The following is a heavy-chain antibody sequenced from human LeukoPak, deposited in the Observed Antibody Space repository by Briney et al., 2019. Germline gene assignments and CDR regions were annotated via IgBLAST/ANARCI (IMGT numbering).Heavy chain of an antibody. V-gene: IGHV1-46*01. D-gene: IGHD3-9*01. CDR3: ARVKSPIRYFDWLLGYMDV. CDR2: INPSGGST. CDR1: GYTFTSYY. Sequence: ASVKVSCKASGYTFTSYYMHWVRQAPGQGLEWMGIINPSGGSTSYAQKFQGRVTMTRDMSTSTVYMELSSLRSEDTAVYYCARVKSPIRYFDWLLGYMDVWGKGTTVTVSS. J-gene: IGHJ6*03.